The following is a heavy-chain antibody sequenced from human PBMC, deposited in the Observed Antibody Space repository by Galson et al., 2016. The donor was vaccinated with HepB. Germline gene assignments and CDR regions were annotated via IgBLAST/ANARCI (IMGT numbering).Heavy chain of an antibody. CDR2: IDWDDDE. Sequence: PALVKPTQTLTLTCFFSGFSLSSSGMCVGWIRQPPGKALEWLARIDWDDDEYYSTSLNTRLTISKDTSKNQVVLIMTNMDPVHTATYYCARDLCGQIDACDFWGQGTMVTVSS. CDR1: GFSLSSSGMC. V-gene: IGHV2-70*11. D-gene: IGHD2-2*01. CDR3: ARDLCGQIDACDF. J-gene: IGHJ3*01.